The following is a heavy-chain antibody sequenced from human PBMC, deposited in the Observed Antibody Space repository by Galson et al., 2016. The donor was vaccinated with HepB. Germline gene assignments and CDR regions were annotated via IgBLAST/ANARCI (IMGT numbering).Heavy chain of an antibody. D-gene: IGHD7-27*01. CDR2: INSDGTST. J-gene: IGHJ4*02. Sequence: SLRLSCAASGFTFSSYWMHWVRQAPGKGLVWVSGINSDGTSTTYADSVKGRFTISRDNAKNSLYLQMNSLRVEDTAVYYCARDHLWAFDYWGQGTLVTVSS. CDR1: GFTFSSYW. CDR3: ARDHLWAFDY. V-gene: IGHV3-74*01.